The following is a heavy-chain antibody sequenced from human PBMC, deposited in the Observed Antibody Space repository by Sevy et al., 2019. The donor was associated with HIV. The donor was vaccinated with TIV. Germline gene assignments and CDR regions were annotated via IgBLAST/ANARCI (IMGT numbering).Heavy chain of an antibody. V-gene: IGHV3-9*01. D-gene: IGHD6-19*01. CDR1: GFTFDDYA. CDR2: ISWNSGSI. Sequence: GGSLRLSCAASGFTFDDYAMHWVRQAPGKGLEWVSGISWNSGSIGYADSVKGRFTISRDNAKNSLYLQMNSLRAEDTALYYCAKDFGGRQRQWLESGAFDIWGQGTMVTVSS. J-gene: IGHJ3*02. CDR3: AKDFGGRQRQWLESGAFDI.